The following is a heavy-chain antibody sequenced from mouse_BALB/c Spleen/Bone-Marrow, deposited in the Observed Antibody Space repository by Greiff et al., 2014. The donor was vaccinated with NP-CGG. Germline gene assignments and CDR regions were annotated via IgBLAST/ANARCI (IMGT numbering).Heavy chain of an antibody. Sequence: VQLQQSGAELVRPGASVKVSCKASGYTFINYWINWVRQRPGQGLEWIGNIYPSDSYTNYNQKFKDKATLTVNKSSNTAYMQLSSPVCEDSAVYYCTRMYYNYYAMDYWGQGTSVTVSS. V-gene: IGHV1-69*02. CDR2: IYPSDSYT. J-gene: IGHJ4*01. CDR1: GYTFINYW. CDR3: TRMYYNYYAMDY. D-gene: IGHD1-3*01.